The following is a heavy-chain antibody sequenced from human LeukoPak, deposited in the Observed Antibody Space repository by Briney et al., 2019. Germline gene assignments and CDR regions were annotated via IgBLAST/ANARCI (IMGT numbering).Heavy chain of an antibody. CDR3: ARELSWSGRDY. J-gene: IGHJ4*02. CDR1: GFTFIGSW. D-gene: IGHD3-3*01. CDR2: INQDGSAK. Sequence: GGSLRLSCAASGFTFIGSWISWVRQPPGKGRKWVANINQDGSAKNYLDSVKGRFTISIDRGKNSLYLQMNSLRDEDTAVYYCARELSWSGRDYWGQGTLVTVSS. V-gene: IGHV3-7*01.